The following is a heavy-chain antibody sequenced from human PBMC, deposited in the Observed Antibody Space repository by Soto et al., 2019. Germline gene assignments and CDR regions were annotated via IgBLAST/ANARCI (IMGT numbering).Heavy chain of an antibody. J-gene: IGHJ4*02. D-gene: IGHD3-22*01. CDR3: AKNTYYYDSSGYYYLY. V-gene: IGHV3-23*01. CDR2: ISGSGGST. Sequence: SLRLSCAASGFTFSSYAMSWVRQAPGKGLEWVSAISGSGGSTYYADSVKGRFTISRDNSKNTLYLQMNSLRAEDTAVYYCAKNTYYYDSSGYYYLYWGQGTLVTVSS. CDR1: GFTFSSYA.